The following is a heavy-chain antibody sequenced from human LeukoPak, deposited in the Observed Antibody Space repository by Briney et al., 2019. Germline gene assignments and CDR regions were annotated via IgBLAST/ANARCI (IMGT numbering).Heavy chain of an antibody. V-gene: IGHV3-64*01. J-gene: IGHJ5*02. D-gene: IGHD6-13*01. CDR2: ISSNGGST. CDR1: GFTFSSYA. Sequence: GGSLRLSCAASGFTFSSYAMHWVRQAPGKGLEYVSAISSNGGSTYYANSVKGRFTISRDNAKNSLYLQMNSLRAEDTAVYYCARDPRLRSHLYSSSLGWFDPWGQGTLVTVSS. CDR3: ARDPRLRSHLYSSSLGWFDP.